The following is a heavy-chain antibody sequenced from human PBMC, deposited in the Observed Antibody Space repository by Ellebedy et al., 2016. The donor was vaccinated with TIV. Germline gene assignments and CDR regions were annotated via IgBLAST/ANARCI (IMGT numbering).Heavy chain of an antibody. D-gene: IGHD3-10*01. J-gene: IGHJ2*01. CDR3: ASSRGSLWYFDL. CDR2: IYHSGST. V-gene: IGHV4-31*03. CDR1: GVSINSDGYY. Sequence: LRLSCNVSGVSINSDGYYWSWIRQHPGKGLEWIGYIYHSGSTYQNPSLKSRVSVSVDTSRNQFSLKLTSVTAADTAVYYCASSRGSLWYFDLWGRGSLVTVSS.